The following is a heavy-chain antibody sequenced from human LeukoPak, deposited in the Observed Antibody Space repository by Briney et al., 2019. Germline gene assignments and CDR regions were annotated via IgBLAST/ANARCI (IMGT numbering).Heavy chain of an antibody. D-gene: IGHD3-10*01. CDR2: ISYDGSNK. J-gene: IGHJ4*02. CDR1: GFTFSSYA. Sequence: PGRSLRLSCAASGFTFSSYAMHWVRQAPGKGLEWVAVISYDGSNKYYADSVKGRFTISRDNSKNTLYLQMNSLRAEDTAVYYCARDCDYGSGSKDYWGQGTLVTVSS. V-gene: IGHV3-30*04. CDR3: ARDCDYGSGSKDY.